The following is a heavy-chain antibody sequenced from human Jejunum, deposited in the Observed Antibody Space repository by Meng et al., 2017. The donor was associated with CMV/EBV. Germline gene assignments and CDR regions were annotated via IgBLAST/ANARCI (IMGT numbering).Heavy chain of an antibody. J-gene: IGHJ4*02. V-gene: IGHV3-7*01. CDR3: ARNPVTNRRGSHFDY. CDR2: IKQDGSEK. Sequence: FSFITCGINWVRQAPGKGLEWVANIKQDGSEKYYVDSVKGRFIISRDNANNSLYLQMNSLRAEDTAVYYCARNPVTNRRGSHFDYWGQGTLVTVSS. CDR1: FSFITCG. D-gene: IGHD4-17*01.